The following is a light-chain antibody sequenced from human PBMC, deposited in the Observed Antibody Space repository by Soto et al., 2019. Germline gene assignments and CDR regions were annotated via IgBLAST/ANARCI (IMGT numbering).Light chain of an antibody. CDR2: SNN. CDR3: ATWYDSLSGYVV. V-gene: IGLV1-44*01. Sequence: QTVVTQPPSASGTPGQRVTISCSGSSSNIGSNTVNWYQQLPGTAPKLLIYSNNQRPSGVPDRFSGSKSGTSASLAISGLQSEDEADYYCATWYDSLSGYVVFGGGTKLTVL. CDR1: SSNIGSNT. J-gene: IGLJ2*01.